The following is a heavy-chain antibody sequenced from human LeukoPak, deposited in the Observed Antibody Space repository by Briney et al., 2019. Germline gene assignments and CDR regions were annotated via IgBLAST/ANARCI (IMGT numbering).Heavy chain of an antibody. CDR2: IIPIFGTA. CDR1: GGTFSSYA. CDR3: AREGFFGSGSYPPTGQDAFDI. V-gene: IGHV1-69*13. D-gene: IGHD3-10*01. Sequence: SVKVSCKASGGTFSSYAISWVRQAPGQGLEWMGGIIPIFGTANYAQTFQARVTITADESTSTAYMELSSLRSEDTAVYYCAREGFFGSGSYPPTGQDAFDIWGQGTMVTVSS. J-gene: IGHJ3*02.